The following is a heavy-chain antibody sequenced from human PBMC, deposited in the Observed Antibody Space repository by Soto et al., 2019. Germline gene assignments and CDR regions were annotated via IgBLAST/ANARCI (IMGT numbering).Heavy chain of an antibody. CDR1: GGCISSTSDY. Sequence: SETPYLTCTVSGGCISSTSDYWGWIRQPPGKGLEWIGSINYRGTTYYNPSLKSRVTMSVDTSKNQFSLKLSSVTAADTAVYYCARSTYTSGTYHGMDVWGQGTTVTVSS. CDR2: INYRGTT. D-gene: IGHD3-10*01. CDR3: ARSTYTSGTYHGMDV. J-gene: IGHJ6*02. V-gene: IGHV4-39*01.